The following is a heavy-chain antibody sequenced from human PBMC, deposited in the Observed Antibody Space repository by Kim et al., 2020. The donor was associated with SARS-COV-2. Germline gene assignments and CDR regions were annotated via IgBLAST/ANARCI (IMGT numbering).Heavy chain of an antibody. J-gene: IGHJ5*02. CDR2: INHSGST. V-gene: IGHV4-34*01. D-gene: IGHD2-2*01. CDR1: GGSFSGYY. Sequence: SETLSLTCAVYGGSFSGYYWSWIRQPPGKGLEWIGEINHSGSTNYNPSLKSRVTISVDTSKNQFSLKLSSVTAADTAVYYCARGIVPAAMSGTLNWFDPWGQGTLVTVSS. CDR3: ARGIVPAAMSGTLNWFDP.